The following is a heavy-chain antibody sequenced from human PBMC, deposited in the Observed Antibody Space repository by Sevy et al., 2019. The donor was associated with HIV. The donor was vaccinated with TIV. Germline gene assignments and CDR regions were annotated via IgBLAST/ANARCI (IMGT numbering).Heavy chain of an antibody. CDR1: GGSITSLY. V-gene: IGHV4-59*05. J-gene: IGHJ4*02. Sequence: SETLSLTCTVSGGSITSLYWNWIRQPPGKGLEWIASINYNGITFYNPSLKSRITISADTSKNQFSLDLNSVTAADTAIYYCAGPILTYNNGWSYYDYWGQGTVVTVSS. CDR2: INYNGIT. CDR3: AGPILTYNNGWSYYDY. D-gene: IGHD6-19*01.